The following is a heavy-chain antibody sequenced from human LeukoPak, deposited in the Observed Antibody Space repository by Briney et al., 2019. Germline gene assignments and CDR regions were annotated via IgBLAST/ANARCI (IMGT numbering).Heavy chain of an antibody. D-gene: IGHD5-18*01. CDR3: ARSSGTAMVLIY. V-gene: IGHV1-69*05. CDR2: IIPIFGTA. Sequence: SVKVSCKASGYTFTSYAISWVRQAPGQGLEWMGGIIPIFGTANYAQKFQGRVTITTDESTSTAYMELSSLRSEDTAVYYCARSSGTAMVLIYWGQGTLVTVSS. CDR1: GYTFTSYA. J-gene: IGHJ4*02.